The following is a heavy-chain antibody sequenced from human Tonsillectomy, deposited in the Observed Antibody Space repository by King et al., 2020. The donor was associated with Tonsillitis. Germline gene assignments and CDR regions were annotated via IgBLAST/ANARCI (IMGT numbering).Heavy chain of an antibody. J-gene: IGHJ6*03. D-gene: IGHD5-18*01. CDR2: ISSSSSYT. CDR1: GFTFGDFY. Sequence: VQLVESGGGLVKPGGSLRLSCAASGFTFGDFYMSWIRQAPGKGLEWISYISSSSSYTNYADSVKGRFTISRNNAKNSLFLQMNSLRAEDTAVYYCVRDGPGYKNTVIFTYMDVWGKGTTVTVSS. CDR3: VRDGPGYKNTVIFTYMDV. V-gene: IGHV3-11*05.